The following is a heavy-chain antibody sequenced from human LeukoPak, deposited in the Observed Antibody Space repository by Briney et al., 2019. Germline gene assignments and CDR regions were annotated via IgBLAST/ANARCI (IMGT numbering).Heavy chain of an antibody. Sequence: GGSLRLSCVASGVTLSNYAMSWARQAPGKGLEWVSGIRGSGGVTDYADSVKGRFTISRDNSKNTLFLQMSSLRVEDTAVYYCAKLGQLATEVVYWGQGTQVTVSS. CDR1: GVTLSNYA. J-gene: IGHJ4*02. CDR2: IRGSGGVT. D-gene: IGHD6-13*01. CDR3: AKLGQLATEVVY. V-gene: IGHV3-23*01.